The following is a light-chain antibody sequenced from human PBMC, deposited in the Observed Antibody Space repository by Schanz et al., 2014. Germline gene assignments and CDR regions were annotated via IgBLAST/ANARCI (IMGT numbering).Light chain of an antibody. Sequence: EIVMTQSPVTLSVSPGERATLSCRASQSVSSNLAWYQQKPGQAPRLLIYGPSTRATGIPARFSASGSGTEFTLTISSLQSEDFAVYYCQQYGSSLWTFGQGTKVEVK. V-gene: IGKV3-15*01. CDR3: QQYGSSLWT. CDR1: QSVSSN. CDR2: GPS. J-gene: IGKJ1*01.